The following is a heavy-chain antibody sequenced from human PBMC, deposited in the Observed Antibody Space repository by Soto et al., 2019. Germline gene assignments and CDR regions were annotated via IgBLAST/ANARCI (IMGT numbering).Heavy chain of an antibody. Sequence: QVQLVESGGGVVQPGGSLRLSCAASGFTVSYYGFHWVRQAPGKGLEWVAVMHTGGNEKYYVDSVKGRFTVSRDDSRNMVYLEMSGLRAEDTAEYFCARDADTTGDYSHFDLWGRGALVAVS. CDR2: MHTGGNEK. CDR3: ARDADTTGDYSHFDL. J-gene: IGHJ4*02. D-gene: IGHD3-9*01. V-gene: IGHV3-33*08. CDR1: GFTVSYYG.